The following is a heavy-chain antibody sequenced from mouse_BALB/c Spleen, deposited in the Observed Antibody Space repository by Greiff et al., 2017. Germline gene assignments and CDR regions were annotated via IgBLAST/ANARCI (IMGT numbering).Heavy chain of an antibody. CDR2: ISYSGST. J-gene: IGHJ4*01. V-gene: IGHV3-2*02. CDR1: GYSITSDYA. Sequence: EVQLQESGPGLVKPSQSLSLTCTVTGYSITSDYAWNWIRQFPGNKLEWMGYISYSGSTSYNPSLKSRISITRDTSKNQFFLQLNSVTTEDTATYYCARDGVAMDYWGQGTSVTVSS. CDR3: ARDGVAMDY.